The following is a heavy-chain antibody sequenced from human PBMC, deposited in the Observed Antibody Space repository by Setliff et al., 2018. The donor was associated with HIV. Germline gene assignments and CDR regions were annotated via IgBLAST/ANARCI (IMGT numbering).Heavy chain of an antibody. D-gene: IGHD2-21*02. CDR1: GGSFSGYY. Sequence: PSETLSLTCAVYGGSFSGYYWTWIRQPPGRGLEWIGEIIHSGGTNYNRSLKSRVTISVDTSKNQFSLKLTSVTAADTAVYYCARLSGDYYYFDYWGQGTLVTVSS. V-gene: IGHV4-34*12. J-gene: IGHJ4*02. CDR2: IIHSGGT. CDR3: ARLSGDYYYFDY.